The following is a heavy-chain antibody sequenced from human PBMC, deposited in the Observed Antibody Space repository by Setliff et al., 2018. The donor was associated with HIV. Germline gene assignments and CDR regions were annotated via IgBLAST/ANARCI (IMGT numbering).Heavy chain of an antibody. D-gene: IGHD3-10*01. V-gene: IGHV1-69*13. CDR3: ATLFYYDSESFSLDY. J-gene: IGHJ4*02. CDR2: IIPLFGKN. CDR1: GGTFNNYA. Sequence: SVKVSCKASGGTFNNYAISWVRQAPGQGLEWGGGIIPLFGKNNYALKFQGRVTMTANESTNTAHMELSSLRSADTAMYYCATLFYYDSESFSLDYWGQGMLVTVSS.